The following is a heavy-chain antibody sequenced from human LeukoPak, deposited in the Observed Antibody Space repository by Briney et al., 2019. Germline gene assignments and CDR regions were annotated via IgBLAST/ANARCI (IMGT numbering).Heavy chain of an antibody. J-gene: IGHJ5*02. Sequence: GGSLRLSCAASGFTFDDYTIHWVRRAPGKGLEWVSAITWDGSSTYYADSVKGRFTISRDNAKNSLYLQMNSLRAEDTAVYYCASFLSSGYYQTWYDPWGQGTLVTVSS. V-gene: IGHV3-43*01. CDR3: ASFLSSGYYQTWYDP. CDR1: GFTFDDYT. D-gene: IGHD3-22*01. CDR2: ITWDGSST.